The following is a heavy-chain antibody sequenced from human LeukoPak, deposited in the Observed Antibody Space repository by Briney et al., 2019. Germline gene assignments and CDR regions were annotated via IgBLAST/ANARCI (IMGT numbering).Heavy chain of an antibody. CDR2: IYYSGST. D-gene: IGHD1-26*01. CDR1: GGSISSYY. CDR3: ASVGATYAFDI. V-gene: IGHV4-59*01. J-gene: IGHJ3*02. Sequence: SETLSLSCTVSGGSISSYYWSWIRQPPGKGLEWIGYIYYSGSTNYNPSLKSRVTISVDTSKNQFSLKLSSVTAADTAVYYCASVGATYAFDIWGQGTMVTVSS.